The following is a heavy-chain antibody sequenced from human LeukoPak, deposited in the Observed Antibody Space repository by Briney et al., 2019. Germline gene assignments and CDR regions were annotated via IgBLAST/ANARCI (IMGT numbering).Heavy chain of an antibody. Sequence: GGSLRLSCAASGFTFSTYAMSWVRQIPGKGLEWVSAISGSDDGTYYADSVKGRFTVTRDNSRNTLYLQMNSLRAEDTGVYYCAKDDAWGRFYYWGQGTLVTVSS. CDR1: GFTFSTYA. D-gene: IGHD3-16*01. CDR2: ISGSDDGT. J-gene: IGHJ4*02. V-gene: IGHV3-23*01. CDR3: AKDDAWGRFYY.